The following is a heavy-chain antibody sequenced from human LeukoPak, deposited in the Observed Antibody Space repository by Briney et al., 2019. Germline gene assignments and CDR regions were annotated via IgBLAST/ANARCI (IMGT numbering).Heavy chain of an antibody. CDR2: ISYDGSNK. CDR3: AKSTLGSSWFDY. J-gene: IGHJ4*02. V-gene: IGHV3-30*18. CDR1: GFTFSSDG. Sequence: QTGGSLRLSCAASGFTFSSDGMHWVRQAPGKGLEWVAVISYDGSNKYYADSVKGRFTISRDNSKNTLYLQMNSLRAEDTAVYYCAKSTLGSSWFDYWGQGTLVTVSS. D-gene: IGHD6-13*01.